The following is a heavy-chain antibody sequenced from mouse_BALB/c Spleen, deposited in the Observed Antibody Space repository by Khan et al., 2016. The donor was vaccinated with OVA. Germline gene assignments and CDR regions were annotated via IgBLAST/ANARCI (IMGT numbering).Heavy chain of an antibody. Sequence: EVQLQESGPGLVKPSQSLSLTCTVTGYSITRDYAWNWIRQFPGNKLEWMAYISNSGSTSYNPSLKSRISITRATSKNQFFLQLNSVTTEDTATYYCASELGRYYAMDYWGQGTSVTVSS. V-gene: IGHV3-2*02. CDR2: ISNSGST. CDR3: ASELGRYYAMDY. J-gene: IGHJ4*01. CDR1: GYSITRDYA. D-gene: IGHD4-1*01.